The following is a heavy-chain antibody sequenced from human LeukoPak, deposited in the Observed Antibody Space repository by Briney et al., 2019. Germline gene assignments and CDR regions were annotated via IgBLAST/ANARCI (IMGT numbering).Heavy chain of an antibody. J-gene: IGHJ4*02. CDR2: IYHSGST. CDR1: GGSISSSNW. Sequence: SETLSLTCAVSGGSISSSNWWSWVRQPPGKGLEWIGEIYHSGSTNYNPSLKSRATISVDRSKNQFSLRLSSVTAADTAVYYCARRGYCSGGSCFPFDYWGQGTLVTVSS. V-gene: IGHV4-4*02. D-gene: IGHD2-15*01. CDR3: ARRGYCSGGSCFPFDY.